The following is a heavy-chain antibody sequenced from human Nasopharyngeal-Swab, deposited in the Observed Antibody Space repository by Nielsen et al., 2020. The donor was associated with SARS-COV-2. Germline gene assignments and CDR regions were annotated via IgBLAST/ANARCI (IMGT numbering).Heavy chain of an antibody. D-gene: IGHD4-23*01. CDR2: ISSSYI. Sequence: GESLKISCAASGFTFSSYSMNWVRQAPGKGLEWVSSISSSYIYYADSVKGRFTISRDNAKNSLYLQMNSLRAEDTAVYYCARGGNSVYWGQGTLVTVSS. CDR1: GFTFSSYS. CDR3: ARGGNSVY. V-gene: IGHV3-21*01. J-gene: IGHJ4*02.